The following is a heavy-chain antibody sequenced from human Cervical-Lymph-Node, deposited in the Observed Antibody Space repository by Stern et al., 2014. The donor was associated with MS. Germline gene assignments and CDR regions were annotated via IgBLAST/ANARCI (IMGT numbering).Heavy chain of an antibody. CDR2: INAGNGNK. V-gene: IGHV1-3*01. D-gene: IGHD1-26*01. Sequence: VQLVESGAEVKKPGASGKLSCKASGYTFTSYALHWVRQAPGQRLEWIGWINAGNGNKKYSHKFQGRVTITMDTSASTAYMELSSLRSEDTSVYYCARDGTKTNYGLDVWGQGTTVTVSS. CDR1: GYTFTSYA. J-gene: IGHJ6*02. CDR3: ARDGTKTNYGLDV.